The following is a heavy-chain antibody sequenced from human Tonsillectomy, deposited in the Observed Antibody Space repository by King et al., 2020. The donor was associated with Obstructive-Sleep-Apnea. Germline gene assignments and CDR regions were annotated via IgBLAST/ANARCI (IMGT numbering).Heavy chain of an antibody. CDR1: GYTFTGYY. Sequence: QLVQSGAEVKKPGASVKVSCKASGYTFTGYYMHWVRQAPGQGLEWMGWINPNSGVTNYAQKFQGWVTMTRDTSISTAYMELSRLTSDDTAVYYCARDRGEWDLLAPFDDWGQGTLVTGSS. J-gene: IGHJ4*02. CDR3: ARDRGEWDLLAPFDD. CDR2: INPNSGVT. V-gene: IGHV1-2*04. D-gene: IGHD1-26*01.